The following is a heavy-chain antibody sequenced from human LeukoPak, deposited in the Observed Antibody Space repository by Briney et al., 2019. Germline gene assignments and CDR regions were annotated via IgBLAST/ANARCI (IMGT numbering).Heavy chain of an antibody. CDR2: ISAYNGNT. CDR3: ARDGRGNYYDSSGLHDY. Sequence: AASVKVSCKASGYTFTSYGISWVRQAPGQGLEWVGWISAYNGNTNYAQKLQGRVTMTTDTSTSTAYMELRSLRSDDTAVYYCARDGRGNYYDSSGLHDYWGQGTLVTVPS. J-gene: IGHJ4*02. V-gene: IGHV1-18*01. D-gene: IGHD3-22*01. CDR1: GYTFTSYG.